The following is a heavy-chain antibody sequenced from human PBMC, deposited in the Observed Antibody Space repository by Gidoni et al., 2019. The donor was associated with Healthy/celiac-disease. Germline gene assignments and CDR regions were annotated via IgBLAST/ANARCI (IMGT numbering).Heavy chain of an antibody. CDR1: GGSISSGGYY. J-gene: IGHJ4*02. D-gene: IGHD2-21*01. Sequence: QVQLQESGQGLVKPSQTLSLSCTVSGGSISSGGYYWSWIRQHPGKGLEWIGYIYFSGSTYYNPSLKSRVTISVDTSKNQFSLKLSSVTAADTAVDDCARDCGWGFDYCGQGTLVTVSS. CDR3: ARDCGWGFDY. CDR2: IYFSGST. V-gene: IGHV4-31*03.